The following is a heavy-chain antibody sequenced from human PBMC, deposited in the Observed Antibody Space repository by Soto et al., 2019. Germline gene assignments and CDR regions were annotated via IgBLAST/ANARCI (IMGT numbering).Heavy chain of an antibody. CDR2: INSDGSDT. J-gene: IGHJ4*02. CDR1: GFTFSSYW. CDR3: ARESSWAPDY. V-gene: IGHV3-74*01. Sequence: PGGSLRLSCAASGFTFSSYWMHWVRQAPGKGLVWVSRINSDGSDTSNADSVKGRFTISRDDAKNTLYLQMNSLRAEDTAVYYCARESSWAPDYWGQGTLVTVSS. D-gene: IGHD7-27*01.